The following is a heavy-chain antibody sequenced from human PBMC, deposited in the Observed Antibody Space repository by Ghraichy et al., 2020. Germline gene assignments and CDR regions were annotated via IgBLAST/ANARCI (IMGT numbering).Heavy chain of an antibody. CDR3: ARDMAVYYDFWSGYPPVDY. CDR1: GYTFTSYG. CDR2: ISAYNGDT. J-gene: IGHJ4*02. D-gene: IGHD3-3*01. V-gene: IGHV1-18*01. Sequence: ASVKVSCKASGYTFTSYGISWVRQAPGQGLEWMGWISAYNGDTNYAQKLQGRVTMTTDTSTSTAYMELRSLRSDDTAVYYCARDMAVYYDFWSGYPPVDYWGQGTLVTVSS.